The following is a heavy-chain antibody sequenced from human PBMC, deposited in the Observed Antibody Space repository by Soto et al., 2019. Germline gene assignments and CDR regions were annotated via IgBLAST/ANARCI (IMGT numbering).Heavy chain of an antibody. J-gene: IGHJ5*02. Sequence: GASVKVSCKASGYTFTSYGISWVRQAPGQGLEWMGWISAYNGNTNYAQKLQGRVTMTTDTSASTAYTELSSLRSEDTAVYYCAASYYDILTGYSSPWFDPWGQGTLVTVSS. CDR2: ISAYNGNT. CDR3: AASYYDILTGYSSPWFDP. V-gene: IGHV1-18*01. CDR1: GYTFTSYG. D-gene: IGHD3-9*01.